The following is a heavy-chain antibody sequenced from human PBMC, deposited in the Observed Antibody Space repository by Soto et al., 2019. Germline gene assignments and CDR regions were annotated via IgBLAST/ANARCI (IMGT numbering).Heavy chain of an antibody. CDR3: ARTDIVVVPAAHFGAFDI. D-gene: IGHD2-2*01. CDR1: GYTFTSYG. Sequence: QVQLVQSGAEVKKPGASVKVSCKASGYTFTSYGISWVRQAPGQGLEWMGWISAYNGNTNYAQKLQGRVTMTTDTSTSTAYMELRSRRSDDTAVYYCARTDIVVVPAAHFGAFDIWGQGTMVTVSS. J-gene: IGHJ3*02. CDR2: ISAYNGNT. V-gene: IGHV1-18*01.